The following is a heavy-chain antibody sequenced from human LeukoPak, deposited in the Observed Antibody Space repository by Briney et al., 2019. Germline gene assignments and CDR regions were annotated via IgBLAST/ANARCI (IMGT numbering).Heavy chain of an antibody. CDR2: IYYSGST. D-gene: IGHD2-8*01. CDR1: GGSISSYY. Sequence: SETLSLTCTVSGGSISSYYWSWIRQPPGKGLEWIGYIYYSGSTNYNASLKSRVTISVDTSKNQFSLKLSSVTAADTALYYCASLLNGAFDIWGQGTMVTVSS. V-gene: IGHV4-59*01. CDR3: ASLLNGAFDI. J-gene: IGHJ3*02.